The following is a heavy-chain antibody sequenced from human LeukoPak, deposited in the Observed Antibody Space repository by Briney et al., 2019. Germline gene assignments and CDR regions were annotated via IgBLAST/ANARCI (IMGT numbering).Heavy chain of an antibody. CDR2: ISTYNGNT. V-gene: IGHV1-18*01. J-gene: IGHJ4*02. D-gene: IGHD2-15*01. Sequence: ASVKVSXKASGYPFTSYGISWVRQAPGQGLEWMGWISTYNGNTNYAQKFQDIVTMTTDTSTSTAYMELKSLRSDDTAVYYCARDWVVGVVVVAAGYWGQGTLVTVSS. CDR3: ARDWVVGVVVVAAGY. CDR1: GYPFTSYG.